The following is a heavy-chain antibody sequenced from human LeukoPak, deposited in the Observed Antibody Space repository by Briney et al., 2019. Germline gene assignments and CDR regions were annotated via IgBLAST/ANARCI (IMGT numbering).Heavy chain of an antibody. CDR3: ARTVAVAGLSRFDY. D-gene: IGHD6-19*01. CDR1: GGSISSSTYY. Sequence: KPSETLSLTCSVSGGSISSSTYYWGWIRQPPGKGLEWIGTVYYSGSTYYNPSLKGRVTISVDTSTNQFSLRLSSVTAADTAVYYCARTVAVAGLSRFDYWGQGTLVTVSS. V-gene: IGHV4-39*01. CDR2: VYYSGST. J-gene: IGHJ4*02.